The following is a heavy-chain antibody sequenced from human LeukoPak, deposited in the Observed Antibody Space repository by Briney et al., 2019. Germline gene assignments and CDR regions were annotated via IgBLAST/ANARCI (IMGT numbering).Heavy chain of an antibody. CDR3: ASGRDGYNYGTGDAFDI. Sequence: GGSLRLSCAASGFTFSSYWMHWVRHAPGKGLVWVSRINTDGRITNYADSVKGRFTISRDNAKNTLFLQMNSLRAEDTAVYYCASGRDGYNYGTGDAFDIWGQGTMVTVSS. CDR2: INTDGRIT. CDR1: GFTFSSYW. J-gene: IGHJ3*02. V-gene: IGHV3-74*01. D-gene: IGHD5-24*01.